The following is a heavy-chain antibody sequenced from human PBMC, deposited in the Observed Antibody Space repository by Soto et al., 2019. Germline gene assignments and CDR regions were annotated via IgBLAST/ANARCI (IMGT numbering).Heavy chain of an antibody. CDR3: AREDYYDSSD. Sequence: QVQLQESGPGLVKPSETLSLTCTVSGGSVSSGSYYWSWIRQPPGKGLEWIGYMYYSGSTNYNPSLKSRVTISVDTSKNQFSLKLSSVTAADTAVYYCAREDYYDSSDWGQGTLVTVSS. J-gene: IGHJ1*01. D-gene: IGHD3-22*01. V-gene: IGHV4-61*01. CDR1: GGSVSSGSYY. CDR2: MYYSGST.